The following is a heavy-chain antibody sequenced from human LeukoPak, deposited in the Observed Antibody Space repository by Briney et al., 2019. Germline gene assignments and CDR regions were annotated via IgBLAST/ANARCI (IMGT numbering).Heavy chain of an antibody. Sequence: SVKVSCKASVGTFSSYATSWVRQAPGQGLEWMGGIIPIFGTANYAQKFQGRVTIPTDESTSTAYMELSSLRSEDTAVYYCARQRGTYYYMDVWGKGTMVTVSS. J-gene: IGHJ6*03. CDR1: VGTFSSYA. CDR2: IIPIFGTA. V-gene: IGHV1-69*05. D-gene: IGHD1-1*01. CDR3: ARQRGTYYYMDV.